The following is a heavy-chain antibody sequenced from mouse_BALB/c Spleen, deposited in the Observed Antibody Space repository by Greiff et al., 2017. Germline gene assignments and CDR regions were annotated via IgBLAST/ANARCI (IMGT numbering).Heavy chain of an antibody. CDR2: INPSNGST. CDR1: GYTFTSYY. V-gene: IGHV1S81*02. D-gene: IGHD1-1*01. Sequence: QVQLQQSGAELVKPGASVKLSCKASGYTFTSYYMYWVKQRPGQGLEWIGEINPSNGSTNFNEKFKSKATLTVDKSSSTAYMQLSSLTSEDSAVYYCTRSGITTVVADYWGQGTSVTVSS. CDR3: TRSGITTVVADY. J-gene: IGHJ4*01.